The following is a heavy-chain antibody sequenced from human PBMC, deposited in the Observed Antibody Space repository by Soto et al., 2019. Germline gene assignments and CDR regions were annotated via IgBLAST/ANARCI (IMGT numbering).Heavy chain of an antibody. CDR2: ISSPSTST. D-gene: IGHD5-18*01. CDR3: ARVGAMVTPLSYYNAMDV. J-gene: IGHJ6*02. V-gene: IGHV3-48*01. Sequence: EVQLVESGGGLVPPGGSLRLSCAGSGFAFSSYTMTWVRQAPGKGLEWISYISSPSTSTFYADSVKGRFTTSRDNAKDSLYLQMNNLKADDTAVYYCARVGAMVTPLSYYNAMDVWGQGTTVIVSS. CDR1: GFAFSSYT.